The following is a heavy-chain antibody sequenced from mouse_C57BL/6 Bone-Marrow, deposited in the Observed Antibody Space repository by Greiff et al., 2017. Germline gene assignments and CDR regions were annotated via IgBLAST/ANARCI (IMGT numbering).Heavy chain of an antibody. CDR1: GFNIKDYY. D-gene: IGHD1-1*01. CDR2: IDPEDGDT. CDR3: STAAFYGSSPSYLDY. V-gene: IGHV14-1*01. J-gene: IGHJ2*01. Sequence: VQLQQSGAELVRPGASVKLSCTASGFNIKDYYMHWVKQRPEQGLEWIGRIDPEDGDTEYAPKFQGKATMTHATSSNTSYLQLSSLTSDDPAVYYCSTAAFYGSSPSYLDYWGQGTTLTVSS.